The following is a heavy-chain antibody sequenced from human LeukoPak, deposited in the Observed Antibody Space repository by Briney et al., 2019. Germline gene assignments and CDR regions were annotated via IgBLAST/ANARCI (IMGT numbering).Heavy chain of an antibody. Sequence: PSETLFLTCAVSSGSISSSYWWSWVRQPPGKGLEGIGEIYHSGSTNYNPSLKSRITISIDKSKNQFSLRLSSVTAADTAVYYCARDFRERRGITGPHGMDVWGQGTTVTVSS. CDR2: IYHSGST. V-gene: IGHV4-4*02. CDR1: SGSISSSYW. CDR3: ARDFRERRGITGPHGMDV. D-gene: IGHD1-20*01. J-gene: IGHJ6*02.